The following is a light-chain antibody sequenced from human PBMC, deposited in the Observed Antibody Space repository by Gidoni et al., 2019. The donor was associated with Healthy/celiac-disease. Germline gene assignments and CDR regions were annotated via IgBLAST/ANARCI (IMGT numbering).Light chain of an antibody. J-gene: IGLJ1*01. CDR2: EGS. V-gene: IGLV2-23*01. CDR3: CSYAGCCPYV. CDR1: SSDVGSYNP. Sequence: QSALTQPASVSGSPGQSITISCTGTSSDVGSYNPVSWYQQHPGKAPQLMIYEGSKRPSGVSNRFSCSQSCHTGCLAISGLPAEDEAYYFCCSYAGCCPYVFGTGTKVTVL.